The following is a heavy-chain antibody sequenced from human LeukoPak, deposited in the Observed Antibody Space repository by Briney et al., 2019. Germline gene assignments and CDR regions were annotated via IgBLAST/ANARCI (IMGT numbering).Heavy chain of an antibody. Sequence: GGSLRLSCVAAGFTFDEHTIHWVRQRPGKGLEWVSLVTWEGFAFYGDSVKGRFTVSRDRKENSVFLQMNSLNPEDSAVYFCVRDALPHCASSSCYQFDYWGQGTLVTVSS. J-gene: IGHJ4*02. CDR2: VTWEGFA. CDR1: GFTFDEHT. V-gene: IGHV3-43*01. CDR3: VRDALPHCASSSCYQFDY. D-gene: IGHD2-2*01.